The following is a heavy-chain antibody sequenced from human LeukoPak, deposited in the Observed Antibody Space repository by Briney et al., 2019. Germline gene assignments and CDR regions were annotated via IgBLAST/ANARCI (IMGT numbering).Heavy chain of an antibody. V-gene: IGHV4-59*12. CDR1: GGSISSYY. J-gene: IGHJ5*02. CDR3: ARGAARSRGWFDP. D-gene: IGHD6-6*01. CDR2: IYYSGST. Sequence: SETLSLTCTVSGGSISSYYWSWIRQPPGKGLEWIGYIYYSGSTNYNPSLKSRVTMSVDTSKNQFSLKLSSVTAADTAVYYCARGAARSRGWFDPWGQGTLVTVSS.